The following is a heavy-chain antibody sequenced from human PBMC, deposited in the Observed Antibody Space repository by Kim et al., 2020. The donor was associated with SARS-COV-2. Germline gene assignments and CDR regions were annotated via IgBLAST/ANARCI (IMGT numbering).Heavy chain of an antibody. J-gene: IGHJ6*02. D-gene: IGHD1-1*01. Sequence: GGSLRLSCAASGFTFSTYFMSWVRQAPGKGLEWVANINQYESEKYYVDSVMGRFTVSRDNAKNSLYLQMNSLRADDTAVYYCARGWNGDQYGMDVWGQGTTVTVSS. CDR1: GFTFSTYF. V-gene: IGHV3-7*01. CDR2: INQYESEK. CDR3: ARGWNGDQYGMDV.